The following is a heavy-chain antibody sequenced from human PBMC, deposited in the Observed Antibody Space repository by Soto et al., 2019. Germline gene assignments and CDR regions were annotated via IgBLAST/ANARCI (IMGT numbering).Heavy chain of an antibody. D-gene: IGHD3-10*01. J-gene: IGHJ4*02. CDR2: ISGSGGST. CDR3: AKALIMVRGHFDY. Sequence: GGSLRLSCAASGFTFSSYAMSWVRQAPGKGLEWVSAISGSGGSTYYADSVKGRFTISRDNSKNTLYLQMNSLRAEDTAAYYCAKALIMVRGHFDYWGQGTLVTVSS. V-gene: IGHV3-23*01. CDR1: GFTFSSYA.